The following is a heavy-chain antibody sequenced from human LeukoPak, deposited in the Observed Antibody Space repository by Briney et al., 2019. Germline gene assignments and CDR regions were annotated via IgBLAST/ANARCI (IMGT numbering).Heavy chain of an antibody. V-gene: IGHV3-15*01. Sequence: GGSLRLSCAASGFTFSNAWMSWVRQAPGKGLEWVGRIKSKTDGGTTDYAAPVKGRLTISRDDSKNTLYLQMNSLKTEGTAVYYCTTLNYVWGSSYWGQGTLVTVSS. CDR2: IKSKTDGGTT. CDR3: TTLNYVWGSSY. CDR1: GFTFSNAW. D-gene: IGHD3-16*01. J-gene: IGHJ4*02.